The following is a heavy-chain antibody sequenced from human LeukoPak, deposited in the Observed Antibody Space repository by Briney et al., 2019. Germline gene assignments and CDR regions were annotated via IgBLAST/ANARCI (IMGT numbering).Heavy chain of an antibody. CDR3: ARARVVVPEIDY. V-gene: IGHV3-33*01. D-gene: IGHD2-2*01. CDR1: GFTFSSYG. CDR2: IWYDGSNK. J-gene: IGHJ4*02. Sequence: GGSLRLSCAASGFTFSSYGMHWVRQAPGKGLEWVAVIWYDGSNKYYADSVKGRFTISRDNSKNTLYLQMHSLRAEDTAVYYCARARVVVPEIDYWGQGTLVTVSS.